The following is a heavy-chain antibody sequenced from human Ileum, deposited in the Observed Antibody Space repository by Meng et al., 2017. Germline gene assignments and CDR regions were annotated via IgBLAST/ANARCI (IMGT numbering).Heavy chain of an antibody. V-gene: IGHV4-30-4*01. Sequence: QVQLQESGPGLVKPSQTLSLTCSVSGSSFSSDNYYWTWIRQTPGKGLEWIGLTYYNGSPFYNPSLRSRVTISVDTSKDQFSLKLTSVTAADTAVYYCARERRHYYGSGSFDYWGQGILVTVSS. CDR1: GSSFSSDNYY. J-gene: IGHJ4*02. D-gene: IGHD3-10*01. CDR2: TYYNGSP. CDR3: ARERRHYYGSGSFDY.